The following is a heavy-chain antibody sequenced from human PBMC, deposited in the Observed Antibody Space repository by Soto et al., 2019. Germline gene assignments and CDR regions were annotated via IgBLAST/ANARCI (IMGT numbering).Heavy chain of an antibody. D-gene: IGHD4-17*01. V-gene: IGHV3-9*01. CDR1: GFTFDDYA. CDR2: ISWNSGSI. Sequence: PGGSLRLSCVASGFTFDDYAMHWVRQAPGKGLEWVSGISWNSGSIGYADSVKGRFTISRDNAKNSLYLQMNSLRAEDTALYYCAKDNGGDYDYFEYWGQGTLVTVSS. J-gene: IGHJ4*02. CDR3: AKDNGGDYDYFEY.